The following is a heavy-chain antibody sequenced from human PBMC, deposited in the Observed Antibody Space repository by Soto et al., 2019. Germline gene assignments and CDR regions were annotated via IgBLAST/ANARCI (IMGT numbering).Heavy chain of an antibody. CDR3: ARGVDSGVDV. CDR2: MSSNSGAT. V-gene: IGHV1-8*01. J-gene: IGHJ6*02. D-gene: IGHD1-26*01. CDR1: GYTFTSYD. Sequence: QVQLVQSGAEVTKPGASVKVSCKASGYTFTSYDINWVRQATGQGLEWMGWMSSNSGATGYAQKLQGRVTMTRDTSISTIYMELSNLRSEDTAIYYCARGVDSGVDVWGQGSTVTVSS.